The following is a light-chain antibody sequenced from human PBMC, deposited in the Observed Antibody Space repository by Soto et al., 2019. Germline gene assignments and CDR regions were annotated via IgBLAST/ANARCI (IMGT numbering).Light chain of an antibody. J-gene: IGLJ2*01. Sequence: QSVLTQPPSVSAAPGQTVTISCSGGSSNIGNNFVSWYQQLPGTAPKLLIYDNNKRPSGIPDRFSASRSATSATLAITGLPTGDGAVYYCGTWDTSLSGGLFGGRTKLTVL. V-gene: IGLV1-51*01. CDR1: SSNIGNNF. CDR3: GTWDTSLSGGL. CDR2: DNN.